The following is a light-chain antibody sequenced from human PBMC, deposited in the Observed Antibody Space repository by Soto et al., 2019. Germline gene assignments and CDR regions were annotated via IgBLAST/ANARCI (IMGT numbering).Light chain of an antibody. CDR3: QQYGDSLSIT. CDR2: GTY. V-gene: IGKV3-20*01. J-gene: IGKJ5*01. CDR1: QSFSGNY. Sequence: EIVLTQSPGTLSWSPXXXXXXXXXXXQSFSGNYLTWYQHKPGQAPRLLIYGTYNRATGIPDRFSGSGSGTDFSLTISRLEPEDFAVYYCQQYGDSLSITFGQGTRLEIK.